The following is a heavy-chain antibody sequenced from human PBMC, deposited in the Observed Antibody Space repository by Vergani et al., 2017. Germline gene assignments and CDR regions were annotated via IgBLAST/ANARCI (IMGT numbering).Heavy chain of an antibody. CDR1: GGSISRYY. Sequence: QVQLQESGPGLVKPSETLSLTCTVSGGSISRYYWSWIRQPPGKGLEWIGYIYYSGSTNYNPSRKSRVTISVDTSKNQFSLKLSSVTAADTAVYYCARGGTTALDYWGQGTLVTVSS. CDR3: ARGGTTALDY. V-gene: IGHV4-59*01. D-gene: IGHD1-7*01. CDR2: IYYSGST. J-gene: IGHJ4*02.